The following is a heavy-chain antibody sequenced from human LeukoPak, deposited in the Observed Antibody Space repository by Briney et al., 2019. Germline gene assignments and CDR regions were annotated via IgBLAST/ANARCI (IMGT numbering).Heavy chain of an antibody. V-gene: IGHV1-2*02. CDR2: INPNSGGT. J-gene: IGHJ4*02. CDR1: GYTFTGYY. CDR3: ASTCYSSSSGPDY. Sequence: ASVKVSCKASGYTFTGYYMHWVRQAPGQGLEWMGWINPNSGGTNYAQKFQGRVTMTRDTSISTAYMELSRLRSDDTAVYYCASTCYSSSSGPDYWGQGTLVTVSS. D-gene: IGHD6-13*01.